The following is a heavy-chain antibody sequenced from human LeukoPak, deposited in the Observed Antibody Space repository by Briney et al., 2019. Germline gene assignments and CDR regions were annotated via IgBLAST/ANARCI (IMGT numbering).Heavy chain of an antibody. CDR2: ISSSGSTL. CDR1: GFTFSNYA. J-gene: IGHJ4*02. D-gene: IGHD1-20*01. V-gene: IGHV3-11*01. CDR3: ARRRYNWNAIDY. Sequence: PGGSLRLSCAASGFTFSNYAMTWARQAPGKGLEWVSYISSSGSTLYYADSVKGRITISRDNAKNSLYLQMNSLRAEDTAVYYCARRRYNWNAIDYWGQGTLVTVSS.